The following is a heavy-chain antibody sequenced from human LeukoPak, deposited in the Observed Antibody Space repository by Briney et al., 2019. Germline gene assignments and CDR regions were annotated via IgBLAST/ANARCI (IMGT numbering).Heavy chain of an antibody. J-gene: IGHJ4*02. CDR1: GGTFSSYA. D-gene: IGHD3-16*01. V-gene: IGHV1-69*05. CDR2: IIPIFGTA. Sequence: GSSVKVSCKASGGTFSSYAISWVRQAPGQGLEWMGGIIPIFGTANYAQKFQGRVTITTDESTSTAYMELSSLRSEDTAVYYCAKDPPHVSWLFDYWGQGTLVTVSS. CDR3: AKDPPHVSWLFDY.